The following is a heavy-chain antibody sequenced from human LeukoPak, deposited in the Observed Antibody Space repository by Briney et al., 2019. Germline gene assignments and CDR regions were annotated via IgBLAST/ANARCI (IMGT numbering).Heavy chain of an antibody. V-gene: IGHV3-30-3*01. Sequence: PGGSLRLSCAASGFTFSSYAMHWVRQAPGKGLEWVAVISYDGSNKYYADSVKGRFTISRDNSKNTLYLQMNSLRAEDTAVYYCAKDLDKYCGGDCYFDYWGQGTLVTVSS. CDR2: ISYDGSNK. CDR1: GFTFSSYA. D-gene: IGHD2-21*02. CDR3: AKDLDKYCGGDCYFDY. J-gene: IGHJ4*02.